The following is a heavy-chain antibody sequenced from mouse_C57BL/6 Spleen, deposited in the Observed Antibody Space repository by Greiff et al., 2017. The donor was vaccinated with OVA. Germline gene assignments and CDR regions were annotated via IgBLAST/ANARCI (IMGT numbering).Heavy chain of an antibody. D-gene: IGHD1-1*01. CDR2: IYPGSGST. V-gene: IGHV1-55*01. J-gene: IGHJ4*01. CDR1: GYAFSSSW. CDR3: ARFDLLITTVYAMDY. Sequence: QLQQSGPELVKPGASVKISCKASGYAFSSSWMNWVKQRPGQGLEWIGDIYPGSGSTNYNEKFKSKATLTVDTSSSTAYMQLSSLTSEDSAVYYCARFDLLITTVYAMDYWGQGTSVTVSS.